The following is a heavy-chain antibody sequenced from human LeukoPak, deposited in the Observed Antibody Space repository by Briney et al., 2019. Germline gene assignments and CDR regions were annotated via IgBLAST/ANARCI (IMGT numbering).Heavy chain of an antibody. CDR2: IKQDGSEK. Sequence: GGSLRLSCAASGFTFSSYWMSWVRQAPGKGLEWVANIKQDGSEKCYVDSVKGRFTISRDNAKNSLYLQMNSLRAEDTAVYYCARVGFLEWLLMDYWGQGTLVTVSS. CDR1: GFTFSSYW. CDR3: ARVGFLEWLLMDY. J-gene: IGHJ4*02. D-gene: IGHD3-3*01. V-gene: IGHV3-7*01.